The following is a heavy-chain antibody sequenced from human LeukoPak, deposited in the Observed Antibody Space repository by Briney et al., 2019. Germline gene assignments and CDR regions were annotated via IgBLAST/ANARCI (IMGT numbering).Heavy chain of an antibody. CDR3: ARVGGYDYRLDY. D-gene: IGHD5-12*01. CDR1: GGTFSSYA. J-gene: IGHJ4*02. CDR2: IIPIFGTA. V-gene: IGHV1-69*13. Sequence: GASVKVSCTASGGTFSSYAISWVRQAPGQGLEWMGGIIPIFGTANYARKFQGRVTITADESTSTAYMELSSLRFEDTAVYYCARVGGYDYRLDYWGQGTLVTVSS.